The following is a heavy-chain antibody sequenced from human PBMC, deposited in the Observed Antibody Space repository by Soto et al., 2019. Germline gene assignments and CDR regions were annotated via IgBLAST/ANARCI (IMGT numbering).Heavy chain of an antibody. CDR2: IIPLFGTA. CDR3: ARDPARGSPS. V-gene: IGHV1-69*01. Sequence: QVQLVQSGAEVKKPGSSVKVSCKASGGTFSSHAITWVRQAAGQGLEWMGGIIPLFGTANYAQKFQGRVTITADESTSTAYMELSSLKSEDTAMYYCARDPARGSPSWGQGTLVTVSS. D-gene: IGHD3-10*01. J-gene: IGHJ5*02. CDR1: GGTFSSHA.